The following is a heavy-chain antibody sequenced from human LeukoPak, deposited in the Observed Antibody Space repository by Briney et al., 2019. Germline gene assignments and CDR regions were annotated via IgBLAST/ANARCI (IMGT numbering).Heavy chain of an antibody. CDR2: ISYDGSNK. CDR1: GFTFSSYG. V-gene: IGHV3-30*18. J-gene: IGHJ4*02. CDR3: AKDDRGYSYGYSDY. Sequence: GGSLRLSYAASGFTFSSYGMHWVRQAPGKGLEWVAVISYDGSNKYYADSVKGRFTISRDNSKNTLYLQMNSLRAEDTAVYYCAKDDRGYSYGYSDYWGQGTLVTVSS. D-gene: IGHD5-18*01.